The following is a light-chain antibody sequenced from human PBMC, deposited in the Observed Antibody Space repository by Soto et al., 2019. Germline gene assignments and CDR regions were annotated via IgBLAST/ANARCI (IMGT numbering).Light chain of an antibody. CDR3: QSYDSSLSGYV. J-gene: IGLJ1*01. CDR2: VNN. V-gene: IGLV1-40*01. Sequence: QSVLTQAPSVFGAPGQRVTISCTGSTSNIGAGYNVNWYQQLPGIAPKLRIYVNNNRPAGVPDRFSGSKSGTSASLAITGLQAEDEADYYCQSYDSSLSGYVFGTGTKLTVL. CDR1: TSNIGAGYN.